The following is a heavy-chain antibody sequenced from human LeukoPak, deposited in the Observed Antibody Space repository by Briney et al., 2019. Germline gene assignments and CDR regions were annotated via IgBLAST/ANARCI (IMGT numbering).Heavy chain of an antibody. CDR1: GGSFSGYY. CDR2: INHSGST. CDR3: ARDRPPPYDFWSGYYVGNAFDI. Sequence: PSETLSLTCAVYGGSFSGYYWSWIRQPPGKGLEWIGEINHSGSTNYNPSLKSRVTISVDTSKNQFSLKLSSVTAADTAVYYCARDRPPPYDFWSGYYVGNAFDIWGQGTMVTVSS. V-gene: IGHV4-34*01. D-gene: IGHD3-3*01. J-gene: IGHJ3*02.